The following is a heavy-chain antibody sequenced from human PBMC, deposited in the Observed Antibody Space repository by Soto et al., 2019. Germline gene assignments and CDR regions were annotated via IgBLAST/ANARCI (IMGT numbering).Heavy chain of an antibody. CDR2: VSSAGKT. Sequence: SETLSLTXNVSGDSLSRNSYFWNWLRQPPGKGLEWIGYVSSAGKTKYNPSLEGRVTISVDTSKSHFSLKLTSVTSADTAVYFCAREWELLPYYVMDVWGQGPRSPSP. J-gene: IGHJ6*02. CDR1: GDSLSRNSYF. D-gene: IGHD1-26*01. V-gene: IGHV4-61*01. CDR3: AREWELLPYYVMDV.